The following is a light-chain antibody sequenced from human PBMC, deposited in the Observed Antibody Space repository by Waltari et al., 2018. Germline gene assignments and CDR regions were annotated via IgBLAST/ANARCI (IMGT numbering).Light chain of an antibody. CDR2: WAS. CDR1: QSVLSSSNNKNY. V-gene: IGKV4-1*01. J-gene: IGKJ2*01. Sequence: DIVMTQSPDSLAVSLGDRATINCKSSQSVLSSSNNKNYLGWYQQKPVQPPKLLISWASTRESGVPDRFSGSGSGTDFTLTISSLQAEDVAIYYCQQCYSSPYTFGQGTKLEIK. CDR3: QQCYSSPYT.